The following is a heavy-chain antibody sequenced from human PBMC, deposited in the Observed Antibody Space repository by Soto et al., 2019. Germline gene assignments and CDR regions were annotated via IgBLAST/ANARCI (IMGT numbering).Heavy chain of an antibody. CDR3: ASHPRGYSGYDGPVDY. Sequence: ASETLSLTCTVSGGSIRSGDYYWSWIRQPPGKGLEWIGYIYYSGSTYYNPSLKSRVTISVDTSKNQFSLKLSSVTATDTAVYYCASHPRGYSGYDGPVDYWGQGTLVTVSS. CDR2: IYYSGST. CDR1: GGSIRSGDYY. J-gene: IGHJ4*02. V-gene: IGHV4-30-4*01. D-gene: IGHD5-12*01.